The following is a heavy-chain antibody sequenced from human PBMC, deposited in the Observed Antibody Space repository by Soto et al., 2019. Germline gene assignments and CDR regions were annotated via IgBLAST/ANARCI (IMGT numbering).Heavy chain of an antibody. CDR2: IIPIFGTA. J-gene: IGHJ5*02. D-gene: IGHD2-15*01. CDR3: ARRFLAAADNWFDP. V-gene: IGHV1-69*06. Sequence: SVHVSFQASGGTFSSYAISWLRQATGQGLAGMGGIIPIFGTANYEQKFQGRVTITADKSTSTAYMELSSRRSEDTAVYYCARRFLAAADNWFDPWGQGTLVTVSS. CDR1: GGTFSSYA.